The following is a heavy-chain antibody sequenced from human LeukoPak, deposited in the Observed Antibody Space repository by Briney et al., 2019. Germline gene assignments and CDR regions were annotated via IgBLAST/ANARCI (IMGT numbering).Heavy chain of an antibody. CDR3: ARASHPSIRLGELTYFDY. Sequence: ASVKVSCKASGSTCTAYYIHWVRQAPGQGLEWMGWINPNSGGTNYAQKFQGRVTMTRATSISTAYMELSRLRSGDTAVYYCARASHPSIRLGELTYFDYWGQGTLVTVSS. V-gene: IGHV1-2*02. J-gene: IGHJ4*02. CDR1: GSTCTAYY. CDR2: INPNSGGT. D-gene: IGHD3-16*01.